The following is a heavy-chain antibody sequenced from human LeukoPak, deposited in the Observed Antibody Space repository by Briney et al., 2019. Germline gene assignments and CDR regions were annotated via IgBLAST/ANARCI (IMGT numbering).Heavy chain of an antibody. V-gene: IGHV3-74*01. CDR3: VRDRYYNRDV. CDR2: IKSDGIST. J-gene: IGHJ6*02. Sequence: GGSLRLSCAASGFTFSSYWMHWVRQAPGKELVWVSRIKSDGISTTYADSVKGRFTISRDNAKNALYLQMNSLRAEDTAVYYCVRDRYYNRDVWGQGTRVTVSS. CDR1: GFTFSSYW.